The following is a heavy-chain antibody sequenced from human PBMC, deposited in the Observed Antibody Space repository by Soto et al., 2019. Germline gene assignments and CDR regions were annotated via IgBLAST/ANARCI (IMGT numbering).Heavy chain of an antibody. V-gene: IGHV1-69*13. J-gene: IGHJ6*02. CDR2: IIPIFGTA. D-gene: IGHD4-17*01. CDR1: GGTFSSYA. CDR3: ARASPLGPVNTTLYGMDV. Sequence: SVKVSCKASGGTFSSYAISWVRQAPGQGLEWMGGIIPIFGTANYAQKFQGRVTITADESTSTAYMELSSLRSEDTAVYYCARASPLGPVNTTLYGMDVWGQGTTVTVSS.